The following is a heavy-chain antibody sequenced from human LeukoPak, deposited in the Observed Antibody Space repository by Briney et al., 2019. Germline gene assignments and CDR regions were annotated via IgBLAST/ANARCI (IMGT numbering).Heavy chain of an antibody. CDR3: AREYCGGDCYPDAFDI. D-gene: IGHD2-21*02. J-gene: IGHJ3*02. Sequence: SETLSLTCTVSGDSISSYYWNWIRQPPGKGLEWIGYLSYSGSTNYNPSLRNRVTISVDTSKNQFSLKLSSVTAADTAVYYCAREYCGGDCYPDAFDIWGQGTMVTVSS. CDR1: GDSISSYY. V-gene: IGHV4-59*01. CDR2: LSYSGST.